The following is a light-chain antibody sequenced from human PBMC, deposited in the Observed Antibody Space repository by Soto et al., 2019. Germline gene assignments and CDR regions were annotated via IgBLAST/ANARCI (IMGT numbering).Light chain of an antibody. Sequence: DIQMTQTPSSLSASVGDRVTITCGASQSISRYLNWYQQKPGKAPKLLIYAASSLQSGVPSRFSGSGSGTDFTLTISRLEPEDFAVYYCQQYGSSLWTFGQGTKVDI. V-gene: IGKV1-39*01. CDR1: QSISRY. CDR2: AAS. CDR3: QQYGSSLWT. J-gene: IGKJ1*01.